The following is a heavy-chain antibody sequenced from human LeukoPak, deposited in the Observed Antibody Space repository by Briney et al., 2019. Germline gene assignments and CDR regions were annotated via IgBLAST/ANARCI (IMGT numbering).Heavy chain of an antibody. J-gene: IGHJ4*02. D-gene: IGHD2-2*03. Sequence: SGGSLRLSCAASGFTFSSYAMSWVRQAPGKGLEWVGQLKGDGSRANYADSVRGRFTISRDNAKNTVYLQLNSLRAEDTAVYYCARDGYLAPVIAFLDYWGQGTPVTVSS. CDR1: GFTFSSYA. V-gene: IGHV3-74*01. CDR3: ARDGYLAPVIAFLDY. CDR2: LKGDGSRA.